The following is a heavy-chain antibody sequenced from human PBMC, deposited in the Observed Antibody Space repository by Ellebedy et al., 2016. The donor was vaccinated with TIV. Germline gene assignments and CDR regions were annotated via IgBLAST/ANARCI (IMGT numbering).Heavy chain of an antibody. J-gene: IGHJ4*02. D-gene: IGHD1-26*01. Sequence: AASVKVSCKASGYTFISYGITWVRQAPGQGLEWMGRIIPILGIANYAQKFQGRVTITADKSTSTAYMELSSLRSEDTAVYYCASIMGKTPSGSYDYWGQGTLVTVSS. CDR3: ASIMGKTPSGSYDY. CDR1: GYTFISYG. V-gene: IGHV1-69*04. CDR2: IIPILGIA.